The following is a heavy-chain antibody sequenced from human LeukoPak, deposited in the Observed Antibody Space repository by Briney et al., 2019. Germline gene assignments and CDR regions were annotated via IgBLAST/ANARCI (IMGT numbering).Heavy chain of an antibody. CDR2: IYTSGST. J-gene: IGHJ4*02. CDR3: AGGDFWSGYFY. D-gene: IGHD3-3*01. Sequence: PSETLSLTCTVSGGSISSGSYYWSWIRQPAGKGLEWIGRIYTSGSTNYNPSLKSRVTIPVDTSKNQFSLKLSSVTAADTAVYYCAGGDFWSGYFYWGQGILVTVSS. V-gene: IGHV4-61*02. CDR1: GGSISSGSYY.